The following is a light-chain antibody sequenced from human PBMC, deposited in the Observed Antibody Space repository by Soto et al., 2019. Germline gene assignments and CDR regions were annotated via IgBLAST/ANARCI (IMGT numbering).Light chain of an antibody. CDR2: EVS. CDR3: MQSTQLPPT. V-gene: IGKV2D-29*02. J-gene: IGKJ5*01. Sequence: DVVMTQSPLSLPVTPGEPASISCRSSHSLLHSNGYNYLDWYLQKPGQSPQLLIYEVSTRVSGVPDRFSGSGSGTDFTLEISRVETDDVGIYYCMQSTQLPPTFGQGTRLEI. CDR1: HSLLHSNGYNY.